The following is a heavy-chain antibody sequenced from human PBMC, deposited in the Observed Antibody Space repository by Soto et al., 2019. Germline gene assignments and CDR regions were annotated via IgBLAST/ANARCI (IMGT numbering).Heavy chain of an antibody. Sequence: SGGSLRLSCAASGFTFSSYAMSWVRQAPGKGLEWVSAISGSGGSTYYADSVKGRFTISRDNSKNTLYLQMNSLRAEDTAVYYCAKDLQKHVFYNWFDPWGQGTLVTVSS. D-gene: IGHD3-9*01. CDR2: ISGSGGST. CDR3: AKDLQKHVFYNWFDP. CDR1: GFTFSSYA. J-gene: IGHJ5*02. V-gene: IGHV3-23*01.